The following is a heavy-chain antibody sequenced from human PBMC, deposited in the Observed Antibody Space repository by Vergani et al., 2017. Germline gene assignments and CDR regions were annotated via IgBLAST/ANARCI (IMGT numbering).Heavy chain of an antibody. CDR3: ARGASGDYVSSFDY. Sequence: QVQLVESGGGVVQPGRSLSLSCAASGFTFSSYAMHWVRQAPGKGLEWVAVISYDGSNKYYADSVKGRFTISRDNSTNTLYLQMNSLRAEDTAVYYCARGASGDYVSSFDYWGQGTLVTVSS. CDR2: ISYDGSNK. V-gene: IGHV3-30-3*01. J-gene: IGHJ4*02. CDR1: GFTFSSYA. D-gene: IGHD4-17*01.